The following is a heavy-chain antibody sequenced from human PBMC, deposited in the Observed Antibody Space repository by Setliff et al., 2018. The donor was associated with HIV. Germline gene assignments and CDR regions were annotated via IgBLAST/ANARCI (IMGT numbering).Heavy chain of an antibody. J-gene: IGHJ3*02. D-gene: IGHD5-12*01. CDR2: IYWNEDK. CDR1: GFSLSTSGVG. Sequence: SGPTLVNPTQPLTLTCTFSGFSLSTSGVGVGWIRQPPGKALEWLALIYWNEDKRYSPYLKSRLTITKDTSKNQVVLTMTNMDPVDTATYYCTHRSWLQSQDAFDIWGQGTMVTVSS. CDR3: THRSWLQSQDAFDI. V-gene: IGHV2-5*01.